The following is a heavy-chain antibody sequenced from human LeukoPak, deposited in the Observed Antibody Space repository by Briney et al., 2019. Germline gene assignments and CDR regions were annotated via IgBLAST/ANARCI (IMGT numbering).Heavy chain of an antibody. Sequence: ASAKVSCKASRYTFISYVISWVRQAPGQGREWMGWLSAYNGNTNYAQKLQGRVTMTTDTYTSTAYLELRSLRSDDTAVYYCARAKGYSYGPNDAFDIWGQGTMVSVSS. D-gene: IGHD5-18*01. V-gene: IGHV1-18*01. J-gene: IGHJ3*02. CDR1: RYTFISYV. CDR2: LSAYNGNT. CDR3: ARAKGYSYGPNDAFDI.